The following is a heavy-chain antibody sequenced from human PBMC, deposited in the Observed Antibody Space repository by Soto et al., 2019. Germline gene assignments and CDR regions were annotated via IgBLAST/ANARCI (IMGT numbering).Heavy chain of an antibody. J-gene: IGHJ4*02. D-gene: IGHD4-17*01. V-gene: IGHV4-30-2*01. CDR2: LYHSGST. CDR1: GGSISSGGYS. CDR3: GRASTTVTTLDY. Sequence: QLQLQESGSGLVKPSQTLSLTCAVSGGSISSGGYSWSWIRQPPGKGLEWFGYLYHSGSTNYNPSPQRRVTLSVDRAKNQFSLKPRSVTAADTAVYYCGRASTTVTTLDYWGQGTLVTVSS.